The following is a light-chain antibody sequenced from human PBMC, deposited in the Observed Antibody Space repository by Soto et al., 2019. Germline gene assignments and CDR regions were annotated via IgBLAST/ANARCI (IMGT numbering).Light chain of an antibody. CDR2: EGS. CDR1: SSDFWSSNL. Sequence: QSVMNQPASVSSSPGQSLTHSFTGNSSDFWSSNLVSWYQHHPGKAPKLIIYEGSRRPSGVSGRFSGSKSGNTASLTISGLQADDEADYYCCSFARSINFYAFGTGTKVTVL. CDR3: CSFARSINFYA. V-gene: IGLV2-23*01. J-gene: IGLJ1*01.